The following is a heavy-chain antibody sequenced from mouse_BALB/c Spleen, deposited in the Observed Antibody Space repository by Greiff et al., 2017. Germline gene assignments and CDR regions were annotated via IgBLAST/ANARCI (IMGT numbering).Heavy chain of an antibody. D-gene: IGHD2-14*01. J-gene: IGHJ1*01. CDR2: IYPGSGST. V-gene: IGHV1-55*01. CDR1: GYNFTSYW. Sequence: VQLQQPGAELVKPGTSVKLSCKASGYNFTSYWINWVKLRPGQGLEWIGDIYPGSGSTNYNEKFKSKATLTVDTSSSTAYMQLSSLASEDSALYYCARGGVRQYFDVWGAGTTVTVSS. CDR3: ARGGVRQYFDV.